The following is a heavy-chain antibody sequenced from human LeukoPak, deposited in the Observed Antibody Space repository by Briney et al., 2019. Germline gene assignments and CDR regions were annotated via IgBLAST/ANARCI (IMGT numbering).Heavy chain of an antibody. Sequence: ASVKVSCKASGYTFTGYYMHWVRQAPGQGLEWMGWINPNSGGTNYAQKFQGRVTMTRDTSISTAYMELSRLRSDDTAVYYCARLYSSSSRDDAFDIWGQGTMVTVSS. D-gene: IGHD6-6*01. CDR3: ARLYSSSSRDDAFDI. V-gene: IGHV1-2*02. CDR2: INPNSGGT. J-gene: IGHJ3*02. CDR1: GYTFTGYY.